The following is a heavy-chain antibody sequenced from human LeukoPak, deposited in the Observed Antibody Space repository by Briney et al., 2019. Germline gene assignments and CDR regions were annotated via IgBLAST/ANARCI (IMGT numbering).Heavy chain of an antibody. CDR2: IYYTGAT. CDR3: ARAGYSYGTGYYFDY. J-gene: IGHJ4*02. CDR1: GGSISCGGCY. Sequence: SETLSLTCTVSGGSISCGGCYWSWIRLPPGKGLEWIGYIYYTGATYYNPSLKSRVTISLDTSKNHFSLKLSSVTAADAAVYYCARAGYSYGTGYYFDYWGQGALVTVSS. D-gene: IGHD5-18*01. V-gene: IGHV4-61*03.